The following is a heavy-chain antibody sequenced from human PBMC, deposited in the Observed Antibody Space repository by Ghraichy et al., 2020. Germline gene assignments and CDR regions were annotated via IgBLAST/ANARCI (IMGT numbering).Heavy chain of an antibody. D-gene: IGHD3-10*01. Sequence: SETLSLTCAVYGGSFSGYYWSWIRQPPGKGLEWIGEINHSGSTNYNPSLKSRVTISVDTSKNQFSLKLSSVTAADTAVYYCARVRGYSPRAFMVWGQGTLVTVSS. CDR3: ARVRGYSPRAFMV. V-gene: IGHV4-34*01. CDR1: GGSFSGYY. CDR2: INHSGST. J-gene: IGHJ4*02.